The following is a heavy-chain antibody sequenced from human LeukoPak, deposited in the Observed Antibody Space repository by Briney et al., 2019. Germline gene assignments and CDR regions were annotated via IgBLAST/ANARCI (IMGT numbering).Heavy chain of an antibody. CDR2: ISSSSTI. CDR1: GFTFSSYS. V-gene: IGHV3-48*01. Sequence: GGSLRLSCAASGFTFSSYSMNWVRQAPGRGLEWVSYISSSSTIYYADSVKGRFTISRDNSKNTLYLQMNSLRAEDTAVYYCARGARSGWYQLDYWGQGTLVTVSS. J-gene: IGHJ4*02. CDR3: ARGARSGWYQLDY. D-gene: IGHD6-19*01.